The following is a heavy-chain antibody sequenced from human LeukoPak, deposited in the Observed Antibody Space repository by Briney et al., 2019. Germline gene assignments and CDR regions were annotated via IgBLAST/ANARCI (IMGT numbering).Heavy chain of an antibody. CDR2: INSDETRT. CDR1: GFTFSSYW. CDR3: AREQTVGSVVRGVIDYYYYYMDV. V-gene: IGHV3-74*01. J-gene: IGHJ6*03. D-gene: IGHD3-10*01. Sequence: GGSLRLSCAASGFTFSSYWMPWVRQAPGKGLVWVSRINSDETRTSYEDSVKGRFTISRDNAKNTLYLQMNSLRAEDTAVYYCAREQTVGSVVRGVIDYYYYYMDVWGKGTTVTISS.